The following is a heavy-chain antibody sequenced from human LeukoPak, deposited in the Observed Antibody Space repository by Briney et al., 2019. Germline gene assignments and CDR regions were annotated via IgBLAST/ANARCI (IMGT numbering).Heavy chain of an antibody. Sequence: GGSLRLSCAASGLTFSSYSMNWVRQAPGKGLEWVPSISSSSSYIYYADSVKGRFTISRDNAKNSLYLQMNSLRPEDTAVYYCDCSSNNCYAAGDYWGQGTLVTVSS. CDR1: GLTFSSYS. J-gene: IGHJ4*02. CDR3: DCSSNNCYAAGDY. V-gene: IGHV3-21*01. CDR2: ISSSSSYI. D-gene: IGHD2-2*01.